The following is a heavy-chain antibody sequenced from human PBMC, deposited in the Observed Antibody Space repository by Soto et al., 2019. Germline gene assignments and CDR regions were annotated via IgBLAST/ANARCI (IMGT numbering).Heavy chain of an antibody. CDR3: ARARITMVRGVYYYYHGMDD. Sequence: ASVKVSCKASGYTFTNYGISRVRQAPGQGLEWMGWISAYNGNTNYAQKLQGRVTMTTDTSTSTAYMELSRLRSDDTAVYYCARARITMVRGVYYYYHGMDDWGQGTTVTVSS. D-gene: IGHD3-10*01. CDR1: GYTFTNYG. CDR2: ISAYNGNT. V-gene: IGHV1-18*01. J-gene: IGHJ6*02.